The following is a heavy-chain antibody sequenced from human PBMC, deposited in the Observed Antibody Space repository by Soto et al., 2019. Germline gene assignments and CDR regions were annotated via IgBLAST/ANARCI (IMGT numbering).Heavy chain of an antibody. Sequence: QVQLQQWGAGLLKPSETLSLTCAVFGGSVNSGNYYWSWIRQPPGKGLEWIGEMIHSGGTHFNPSLKSRVTISVDTSKNQFSLKMSSVTAADTALYYCARVERGTATTVVDAFDIWGPGTMVTVSS. J-gene: IGHJ3*02. D-gene: IGHD1-1*01. CDR2: MIHSGGT. CDR1: GGSVNSGNYY. V-gene: IGHV4-34*12. CDR3: ARVERGTATTVVDAFDI.